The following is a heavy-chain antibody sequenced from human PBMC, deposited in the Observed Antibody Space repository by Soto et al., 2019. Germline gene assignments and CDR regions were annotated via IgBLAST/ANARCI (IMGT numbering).Heavy chain of an antibody. V-gene: IGHV4-30-4*01. CDR1: GGSISSGDYY. CDR2: IYYSGST. J-gene: IGHJ4*02. Sequence: TSETLSLTCTVSGGSISSGDYYWSWIRQPPGKGLEWIGYIYYSGSTYYNPSLKSRVTISVDTSKNQFSLKLSSVTAADTAVYYCARALLRDYVWGSYRSHHYFDYWGQGTLVTVSS. CDR3: ARALLRDYVWGSYRSHHYFDY. D-gene: IGHD3-16*02.